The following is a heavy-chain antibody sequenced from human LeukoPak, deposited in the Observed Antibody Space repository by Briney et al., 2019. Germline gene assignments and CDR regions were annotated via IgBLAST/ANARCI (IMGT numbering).Heavy chain of an antibody. D-gene: IGHD2-21*01. CDR2: IESDGRT. Sequence: GGSLRLSCAASGFTLSSHWMHWVRQVPGKGLVSVSRIESDGRTAYADSVKGRFTISRDNARNSLYLQMNSLRAEDTAVYYCAIAGGNRYYFDYWGQGTLVTVSS. V-gene: IGHV3-74*01. CDR1: GFTLSSHW. J-gene: IGHJ4*02. CDR3: AIAGGNRYYFDY.